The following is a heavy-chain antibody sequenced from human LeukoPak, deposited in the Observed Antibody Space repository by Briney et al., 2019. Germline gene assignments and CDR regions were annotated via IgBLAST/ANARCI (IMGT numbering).Heavy chain of an antibody. Sequence: GGSLRLSCAASGFTFSSYAMSWVRQAPGKGLEWVSAISGSGGSTYYAYSVKGRFTICRDNSKNTLYLQMNSLRAEDTAVYYCAKELLFIEYSSSFDYWGQGTLVTVSS. D-gene: IGHD6-6*01. CDR1: GFTFSSYA. V-gene: IGHV3-23*01. J-gene: IGHJ4*02. CDR3: AKELLFIEYSSSFDY. CDR2: ISGSGGST.